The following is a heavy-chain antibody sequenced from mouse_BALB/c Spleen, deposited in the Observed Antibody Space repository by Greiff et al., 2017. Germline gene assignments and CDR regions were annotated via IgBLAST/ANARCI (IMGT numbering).Heavy chain of an antibody. V-gene: IGHV1-14*01. CDR2: INPYNDGT. Sequence: VQLQQSGPELVKPGASVKMSCKASGYTFTSYVMHWVKQKPGQGLEWIGYINPYNDGTKYNEKFKGKATLTSDKSSSTAYMELSSLTSEDSAVYYCARSITTVVAPYFDYWGQGTTLTVSS. CDR3: ARSITTVVAPYFDY. CDR1: GYTFTSYV. D-gene: IGHD1-1*01. J-gene: IGHJ2*01.